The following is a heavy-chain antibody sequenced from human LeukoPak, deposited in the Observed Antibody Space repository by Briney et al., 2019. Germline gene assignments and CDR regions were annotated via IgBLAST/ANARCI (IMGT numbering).Heavy chain of an antibody. CDR1: GFAFDEHG. CDR2: INWSGGST. D-gene: IGHD2-2*01. CDR3: ARAPITSPFYFDY. V-gene: IGHV3-20*04. Sequence: GGSLRLSCTASGFAFDEHGMSWVRQVPGKGLEWVSGINWSGGSTDYADPLRGRFTISRDNAKNSLYLQMDSLRAEDTALYYCARAPITSPFYFDYWGQGTLVTVSS. J-gene: IGHJ4*02.